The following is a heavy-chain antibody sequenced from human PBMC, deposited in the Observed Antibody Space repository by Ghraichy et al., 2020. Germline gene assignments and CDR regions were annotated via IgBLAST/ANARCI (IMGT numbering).Heavy chain of an antibody. V-gene: IGHV3-30*04. CDR2: ISYDGSNK. CDR3: SVRESYGWSDGMDV. D-gene: IGHD5-18*01. CDR1: GFTFSSYA. J-gene: IGHJ6*02. Sequence: GGSLRLSCAASGFTFSSYAMHWVRQAPGKGLEWVAVISYDGSNKYYADSVKGRFTISRDNSKNTLYLQMNSLRAEDTAVYYCSVRESYGWSDGMDVWGQGTTVTVSS.